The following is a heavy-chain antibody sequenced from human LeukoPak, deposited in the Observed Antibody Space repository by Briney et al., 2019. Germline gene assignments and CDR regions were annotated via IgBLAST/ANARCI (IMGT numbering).Heavy chain of an antibody. CDR1: GFTFSSYG. J-gene: IGHJ4*02. D-gene: IGHD1-26*01. Sequence: GGSLRLSCAASGFTFSSYGMHWVRQAPGKGLEWVAVLWNDGTNKYYADSVKGRFTISRDNSKNTLYLQMNSLRAEDTAVYYCARGIVGYYPDYFDYWGQGTLVTVSS. CDR2: LWNDGTNK. V-gene: IGHV3-33*01. CDR3: ARGIVGYYPDYFDY.